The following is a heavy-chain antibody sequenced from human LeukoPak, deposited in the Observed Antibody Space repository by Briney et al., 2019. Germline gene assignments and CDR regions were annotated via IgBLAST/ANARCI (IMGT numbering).Heavy chain of an antibody. CDR2: ISGSGGST. Sequence: GGSLRLSCAASGLTLSSYAMSWVRQAPGKGLEWVSAISGSGGSTYYADSVKGRFTISRDNSKNTLYPQMNSLRAEDTAVYYCAKARVGEAGASDYWGQGTLVTVSS. CDR3: AKARVGEAGASDY. V-gene: IGHV3-23*01. J-gene: IGHJ4*02. CDR1: GLTLSSYA. D-gene: IGHD6-13*01.